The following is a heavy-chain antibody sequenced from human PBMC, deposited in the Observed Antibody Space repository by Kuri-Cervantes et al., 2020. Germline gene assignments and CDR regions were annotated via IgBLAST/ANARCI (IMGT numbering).Heavy chain of an antibody. CDR2: IYYSGST. V-gene: IGHV4-39*07. J-gene: IGHJ4*02. Sequence: SETLSLTCTVSGGSISSYYWSWIRQPPGKGLEWIGSIYYSGSTYYNPSLKSRVTISVGTSENQFSLKLSSVTAADTAVYYCARVPGLYCGGDCYDDYWGQGTLVTVSS. D-gene: IGHD2-21*02. CDR3: ARVPGLYCGGDCYDDY. CDR1: GGSISSYY.